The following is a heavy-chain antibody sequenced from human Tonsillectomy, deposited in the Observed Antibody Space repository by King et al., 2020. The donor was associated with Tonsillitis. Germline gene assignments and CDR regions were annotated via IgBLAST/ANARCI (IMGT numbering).Heavy chain of an antibody. J-gene: IGHJ3*02. CDR2: MNPNSGNT. Sequence: QLVQSGAEVKKPGASVKVSCKASGYTFTSYDINWVRQATGQGLEGMGWMNPNSGNTGYAQKFQGRVTMTRNTSISTAYMELSSLRSEDTAVYYCARSHYYDSSGYYRFAAFDIWGQGTMVTVSS. CDR1: GYTFTSYD. V-gene: IGHV1-8*01. D-gene: IGHD3-22*01. CDR3: ARSHYYDSSGYYRFAAFDI.